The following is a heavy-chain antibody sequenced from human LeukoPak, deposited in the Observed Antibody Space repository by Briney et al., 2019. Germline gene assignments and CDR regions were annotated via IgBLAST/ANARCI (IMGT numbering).Heavy chain of an antibody. V-gene: IGHV1-69*05. CDR1: GGTFSSYA. D-gene: IGHD3-16*01. CDR2: IIPIFGTA. Sequence: GASVKVSCKASGGTFSSYAISWVRQAPGQGLEWMGGIIPIFGTANYAQKFQGRVTITTDESTSTAYMELSSLRSEDTAVYYCARAVLGPVMAFDIWGQGTMVTVSS. CDR3: ARAVLGPVMAFDI. J-gene: IGHJ3*02.